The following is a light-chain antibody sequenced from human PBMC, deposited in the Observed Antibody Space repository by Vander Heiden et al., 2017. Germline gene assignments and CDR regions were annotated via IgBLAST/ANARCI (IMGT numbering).Light chain of an antibody. J-gene: IGKJ2*01. CDR3: QQSYSTPQYT. CDR1: QSISSY. CDR2: AAS. Sequence: IELTQSPSSLSASVGDRVTITCRASQSISSYLNWYQQKPGKAPKLLIYAASSLQSGVPARFSGSGSGTDFTLTISSLQPEDVATYYCQQSYSTPQYTFGQGTKLEIK. V-gene: IGKV1-39*01.